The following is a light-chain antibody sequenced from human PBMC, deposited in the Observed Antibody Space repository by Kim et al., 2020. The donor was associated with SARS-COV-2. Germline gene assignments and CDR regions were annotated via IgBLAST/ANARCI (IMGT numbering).Light chain of an antibody. J-gene: IGKJ3*01. V-gene: IGKV1-39*01. CDR3: QQSNRGT. Sequence: DIQMTQSPSSLSASVGDRVTITCRASQTISSYLNWYQQKPGKAPKLLIYAASSLQSGVPSRFSGSGSGTDFILTISSLQPEDFATYYRQQSNRGTFGPGTKVDIK. CDR2: AAS. CDR1: QTISSY.